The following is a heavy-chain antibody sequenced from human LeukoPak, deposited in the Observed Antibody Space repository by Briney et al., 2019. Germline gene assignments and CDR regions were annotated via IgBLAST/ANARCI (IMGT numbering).Heavy chain of an antibody. CDR3: ARDRRPAPPDY. D-gene: IGHD6-25*01. J-gene: IGHJ4*02. Sequence: PGGSLRLSCAASGFTFSSYGMNWVRQAPGKGLEWVAVISHDGTNKYYADSVKGRFTISRDNAKNSLYLQMNSLRAEDTAVYYCARDRRPAPPDYWGQGTLVTVSS. CDR1: GFTFSSYG. V-gene: IGHV3-30*03. CDR2: ISHDGTNK.